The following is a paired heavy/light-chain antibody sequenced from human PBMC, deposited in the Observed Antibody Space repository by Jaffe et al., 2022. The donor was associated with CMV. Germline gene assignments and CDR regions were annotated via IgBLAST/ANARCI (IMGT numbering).Heavy chain of an antibody. Sequence: QVQLVQSGAEVKKPGASVTISCKASGYTFISYDMHWVRQAPGQGLEWMGIINPSSGVTRYAQNFRGRVTMTRDTSTSTVYMDLSSLRFEDTAVYYCAKDRGHYGTTNWFDPWGQGTLVTVS. V-gene: IGHV1-46*01. CDR2: INPSSGVT. J-gene: IGHJ5*02. D-gene: IGHD4-17*01. CDR1: GYTFISYD. CDR3: AKDRGHYGTTNWFDP.
Light chain of an antibody. CDR2: EDN. V-gene: IGLV6-57*03. CDR3: QSYDRSSHEVV. CDR1: SGNIASNY. Sequence: NFILTQPHSVSESPGKTVTISCTPSSGNIASNYVQWYQQRPGSAPTTVIYEDNQRPSGVPDRFSGSIDTSSNSASLIISGLQTEDEADYYCQSYDRSSHEVVFGGGTQLTVL. J-gene: IGLJ7*01.